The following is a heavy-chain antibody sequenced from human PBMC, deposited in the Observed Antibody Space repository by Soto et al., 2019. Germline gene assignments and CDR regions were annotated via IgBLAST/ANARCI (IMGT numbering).Heavy chain of an antibody. D-gene: IGHD1-7*01. J-gene: IGHJ4*02. CDR3: ARGELLGKGPHY. V-gene: IGHV1-69*12. CDR1: GGTFSSYA. CDR2: IIPIFGTA. Sequence: QVQLVQSGAEVKKPGSSVKVSCKASGGTFSSYAISWVRQAPGQGLEWMGGIIPIFGTANYAQKFQGRGXIXAXXSTSTAYMELSSLRSADTAVYYCARGELLGKGPHYWGQGTLVTVSS.